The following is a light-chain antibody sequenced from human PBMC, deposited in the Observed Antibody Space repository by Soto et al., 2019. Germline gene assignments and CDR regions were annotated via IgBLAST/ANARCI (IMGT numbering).Light chain of an antibody. CDR3: KSFTTSTKPYV. J-gene: IGLJ1*01. CDR1: SSDVGSYSL. CDR2: EGS. Sequence: QSSLTQPASLSGSPGQSITFSCTGTSSDVGSYSLVSWYQQHPGKAPKLMIYEGSKRPSGVSNRFSGSKSGNTASLTISGLQADDEAEYYCKSFTTSTKPYVFVNGTMVT. V-gene: IGLV2-14*02.